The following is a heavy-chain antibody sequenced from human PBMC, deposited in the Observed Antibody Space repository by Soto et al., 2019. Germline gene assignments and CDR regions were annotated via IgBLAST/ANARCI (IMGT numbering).Heavy chain of an antibody. CDR1: AYTFTSYA. Sequence: ASVKLSCKASAYTFTSYAMHWVRRAPGQRLEWMGWINAGNGNTKYSQKFQGRVTITRDTSASTAYMELSSLRSEDTAVYYCARRAGMSYYYYYMEVWGKGTTVT. CDR2: INAGNGNT. V-gene: IGHV1-3*01. J-gene: IGHJ6*03. CDR3: ARRAGMSYYYYYMEV. D-gene: IGHD6-13*01.